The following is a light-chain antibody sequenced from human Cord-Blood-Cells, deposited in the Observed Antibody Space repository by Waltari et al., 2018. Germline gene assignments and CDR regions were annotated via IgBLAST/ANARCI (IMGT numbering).Light chain of an antibody. Sequence: NFMLTQPHSVSESPGKTVTISCTGSSGSIASNYVQWYQQRPGSAPTTVIYEDNQSQGNAPHNGILEAKQRPCRVPYRLSAYLDRSSNSASLTISGLKNGDEADYYCQSYDSSNHLVFGGGTKLTAL. CDR3: QSYDSSNHLV. CDR2: EDN. CDR1: SGSIASNY. V-gene: IGLV6-57*02. J-gene: IGLJ2*01.